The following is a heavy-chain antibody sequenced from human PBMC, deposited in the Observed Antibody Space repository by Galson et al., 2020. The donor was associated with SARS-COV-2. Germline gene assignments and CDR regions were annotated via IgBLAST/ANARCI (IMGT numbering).Heavy chain of an antibody. D-gene: IGHD3-16*01. V-gene: IGHV1-18*01. CDR1: GYTFAAYG. Sequence: ASVKVSCKASGYTFAAYGISWVRPAPGQGPEWMGISTYTGDTKYEQKFQGRGTMTTDTSTSTAYMELRSLRSDDTATYYCARESVSDRSGWRWGEYWGQGTLVTVSS. J-gene: IGHJ4*02. CDR3: ARESVSDRSGWRWGEY. CDR2: ISTYTGDT.